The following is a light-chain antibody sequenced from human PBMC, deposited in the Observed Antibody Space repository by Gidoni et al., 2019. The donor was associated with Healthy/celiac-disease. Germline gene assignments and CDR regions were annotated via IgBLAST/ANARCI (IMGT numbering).Light chain of an antibody. CDR1: SSYVGGSNY. V-gene: IGLV2-14*03. J-gene: IGLJ2*01. CDR3: SSYTSSITPVV. CDR2: DVS. Sequence: QSARNQAASVSGSPGQAHTISCTRTSSYVGGSNYVSWYQHHPCKAPKLMIYDVSNRPSWVSNRFSGSKSGNTASLTISGLQAEDEADYYCSSYTSSITPVVFGGRTKLPVL.